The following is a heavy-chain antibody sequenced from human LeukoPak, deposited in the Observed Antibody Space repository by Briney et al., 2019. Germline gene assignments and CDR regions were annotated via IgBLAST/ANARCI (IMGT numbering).Heavy chain of an antibody. V-gene: IGHV3-9*01. J-gene: IGHJ3*02. CDR1: GFTFDDYA. Sequence: GRSLRLSCAASGFTFDDYAMHWVRQAPGKGLEWVSGISWSSGSIGYADSVKGRFTISRDNAKNSLYLQMNSLRAEDTALYYCAKASDVLRYFDWSGDAFDIWGQGTMVTVSS. CDR3: AKASDVLRYFDWSGDAFDI. D-gene: IGHD3-9*01. CDR2: ISWSSGSI.